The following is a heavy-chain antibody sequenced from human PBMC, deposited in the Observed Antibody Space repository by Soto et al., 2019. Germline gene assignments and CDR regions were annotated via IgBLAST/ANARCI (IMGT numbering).Heavy chain of an antibody. CDR1: GGSVSNSA. J-gene: IGHJ4*02. Sequence: QVQLVQSGSEVKKPGSSVRVACTASGGSVSNSAISWLRQAPGQGLEWMGGIIPIFGPAIYARKFQGRFTIGADESPGTAYMELKNVRSDDTAVYYCGRGSSVTKVEYWGQGTLVTVSS. D-gene: IGHD6-25*01. V-gene: IGHV1-69*01. CDR2: IIPIFGPA. CDR3: GRGSSVTKVEY.